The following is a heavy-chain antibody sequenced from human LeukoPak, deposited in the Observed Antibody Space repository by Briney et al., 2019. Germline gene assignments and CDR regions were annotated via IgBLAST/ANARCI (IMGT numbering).Heavy chain of an antibody. CDR1: GYTFTGYY. D-gene: IGHD3-9*01. V-gene: IGHV1-2*02. Sequence: ASVTVSCKASGYTFTGYYMHWVRQAPGQGLEWMGWINPNSGGTNYAQKFQGRVTMTRDTSISTAYMELSSLRFDDTAVYYCARSSDNLPWGQGTLVTVSS. CDR3: ARSSDNLP. J-gene: IGHJ4*02. CDR2: INPNSGGT.